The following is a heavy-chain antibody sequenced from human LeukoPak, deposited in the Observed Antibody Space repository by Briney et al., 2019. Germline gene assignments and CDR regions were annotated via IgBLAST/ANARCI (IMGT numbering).Heavy chain of an antibody. D-gene: IGHD3-22*01. V-gene: IGHV1-69*13. CDR3: ARDVWTISPAYYYDSSGYGY. CDR2: IIPIFGTA. J-gene: IGHJ4*02. Sequence: ASVTVSCKASGGTFSSYAISWVRQAPGQGLEWMGGIIPIFGTANYAQKFQGRVTITADESTSTAYVELSSLRSEDTAVYYCARDVWTISPAYYYDSSGYGYWGQGTLVTVSS. CDR1: GGTFSSYA.